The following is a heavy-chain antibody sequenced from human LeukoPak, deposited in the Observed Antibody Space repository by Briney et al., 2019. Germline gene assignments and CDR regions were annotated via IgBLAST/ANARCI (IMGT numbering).Heavy chain of an antibody. J-gene: IGHJ6*03. CDR1: GGSFDSKY. CDR2: IYTSGST. Sequence: HPSETLSLTCSVSGGSFDSKYWSWIRQPPGKGLEWIGYIYTSGSTNFNPSLRSRVAMSIDTSKNQFSLKVYSVTAADTAVYYRANYIRNVHYYMDVWGKGTTVIVSS. CDR3: ANYIRNVHYYMDV. V-gene: IGHV4-4*09. D-gene: IGHD1-1*01.